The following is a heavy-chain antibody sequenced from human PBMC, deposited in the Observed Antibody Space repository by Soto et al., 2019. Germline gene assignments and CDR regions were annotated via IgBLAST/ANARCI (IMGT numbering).Heavy chain of an antibody. CDR3: AKEWQFGS. D-gene: IGHD5-12*01. Sequence: GGSLRLSCAASGFTFSSYAMNWVRQVSGKGLEWISTIRRDGGNTFYADSVKGRFTISRDNSKNTLHLQMNSLRAEDTAVYYCAKEWQFGSWGQGTLVTVSS. J-gene: IGHJ5*01. V-gene: IGHV3-23*01. CDR1: GFTFSSYA. CDR2: IRRDGGNT.